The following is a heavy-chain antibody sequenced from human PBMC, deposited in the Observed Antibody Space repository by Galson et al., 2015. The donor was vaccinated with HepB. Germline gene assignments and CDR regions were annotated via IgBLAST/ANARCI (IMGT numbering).Heavy chain of an antibody. J-gene: IGHJ4*02. Sequence: TLSLTCAVYGGSFSGYYWSWIRQPPGKGLEWIGEINHSGSTNYNPSLKSRVTISVDTSKNQFSLKLSSVTAADTAVYYCARVVGRDNDFWSGLDYWGQGTLVTVSS. D-gene: IGHD3-3*01. V-gene: IGHV4-34*01. CDR1: GGSFSGYY. CDR3: ARVVGRDNDFWSGLDY. CDR2: INHSGST.